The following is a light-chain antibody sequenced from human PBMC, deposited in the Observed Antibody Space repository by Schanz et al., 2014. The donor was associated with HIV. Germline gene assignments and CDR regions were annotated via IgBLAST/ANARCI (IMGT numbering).Light chain of an antibody. CDR2: GAS. V-gene: IGKV3D-7*01. CDR1: QSVSGSY. Sequence: EFVLTQSPATLSLSPGERATLSCRASQSVSGSYLAWYQQKPGQAPRLLIYGASNRATGIPARFSGSGSGTDFTLTISSLQSEDFAVYYCQQYNNWPPLTFGGGTKVEIK. J-gene: IGKJ4*01. CDR3: QQYNNWPPLT.